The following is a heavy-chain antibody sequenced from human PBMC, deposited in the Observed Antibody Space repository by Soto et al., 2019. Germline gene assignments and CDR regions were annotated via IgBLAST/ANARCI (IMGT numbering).Heavy chain of an antibody. J-gene: IGHJ5*02. CDR2: MNPNSGNT. D-gene: IGHD3-9*01. CDR3: ARGAHYDILTGYYTQGKWFDP. V-gene: IGHV1-8*01. CDR1: GYTFTSYD. Sequence: GASVKVSCKASGYTFTSYDINWVRQATGQGLEWMGWMNPNSGNTGYAQKFQGRVTMTRNTSISTAYMELSSLRSEDTAVYYCARGAHYDILTGYYTQGKWFDPWGQGTLVTVS.